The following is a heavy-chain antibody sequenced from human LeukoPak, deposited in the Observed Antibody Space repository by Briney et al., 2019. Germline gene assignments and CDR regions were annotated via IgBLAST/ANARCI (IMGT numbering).Heavy chain of an antibody. Sequence: SETLSLTCTVSGGSISSSSYYWGWVRQPPGKGLEWIGSIYYSGSTYYNPTLKSRVTISVDTSKNQFSLKLSSVTAADTAVYYCASGPDYDSSGYGAFDIWGQGTMVTVSS. CDR2: IYYSGST. D-gene: IGHD3-22*01. J-gene: IGHJ3*02. CDR1: GGSISSSSYY. CDR3: ASGPDYDSSGYGAFDI. V-gene: IGHV4-39*07.